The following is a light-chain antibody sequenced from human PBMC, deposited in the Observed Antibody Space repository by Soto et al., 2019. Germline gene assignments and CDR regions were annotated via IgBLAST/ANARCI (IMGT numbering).Light chain of an antibody. CDR2: KAS. V-gene: IGKV1-5*03. Sequence: DIQMTQSPSTLSASVGDRVTITCRASQSISSWLAWYQQKPGKAPKLVIYKASSLESGVPSRFSGSGSGTEFTITISRLQPDDFATYYCQQYNSYPWTFGQGTKVEIK. J-gene: IGKJ1*01. CDR1: QSISSW. CDR3: QQYNSYPWT.